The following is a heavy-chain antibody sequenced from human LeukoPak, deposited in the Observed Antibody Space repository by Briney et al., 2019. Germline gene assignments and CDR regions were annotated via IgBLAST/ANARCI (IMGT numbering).Heavy chain of an antibody. CDR3: ATGWAYYDSSGYYC. V-gene: IGHV1-24*01. CDR1: GYTLTELS. D-gene: IGHD3-22*01. CDR2: FDPEDGET. Sequence: ASVKVSCKVSGYTLTELSMHWVRQAPGKGLEWMGGFDPEDGETIYAQEFQGRVTMTEDTSTDTAYMELSSLRSEDTAVYYCATGWAYYDSSGYYCWGQGTLVTVSS. J-gene: IGHJ4*02.